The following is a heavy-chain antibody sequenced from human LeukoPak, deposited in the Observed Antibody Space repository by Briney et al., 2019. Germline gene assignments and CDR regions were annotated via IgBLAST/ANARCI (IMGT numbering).Heavy chain of an antibody. CDR1: GGSISSSSYY. J-gene: IGHJ3*02. CDR3: ARPRDYDFWSGSPSWSDAFDI. CDR2: IYYSGST. D-gene: IGHD3-3*01. Sequence: SETLSLTCSVSGGSISSSSYYWGWIRQPPGKGLEWIGSIYYSGSTYYNPSLKSRVTISVDTSKNQFSLKLSSVTAADTAVYYCARPRDYDFWSGSPSWSDAFDIWGQETMVTVSS. V-gene: IGHV4-39*01.